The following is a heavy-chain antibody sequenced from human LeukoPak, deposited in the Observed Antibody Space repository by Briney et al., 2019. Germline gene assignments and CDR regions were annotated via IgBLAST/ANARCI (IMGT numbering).Heavy chain of an antibody. CDR3: ARESKYSSGWFYNWFDP. Sequence: ASVKVSCKASGYTFTAYYIHWLRQAPGQGPEWMGWIKPDSGSSHYAQKFQGRVTMTRDTSISTAYMELSRLRSDDTAVYYCARESKYSSGWFYNWFDPWGQGTLVTVSS. D-gene: IGHD6-19*01. CDR1: GYTFTAYY. J-gene: IGHJ5*02. CDR2: IKPDSGSS. V-gene: IGHV1-2*02.